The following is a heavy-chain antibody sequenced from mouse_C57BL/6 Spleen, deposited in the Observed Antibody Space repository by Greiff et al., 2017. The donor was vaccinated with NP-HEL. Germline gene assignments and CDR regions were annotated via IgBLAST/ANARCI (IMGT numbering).Heavy chain of an antibody. CDR2: ISYDGSN. V-gene: IGHV3-6*01. J-gene: IGHJ3*01. CDR3: ASDSNVFAY. Sequence: EVKLMESGPGLVKPSQSLSLTCSVTGYSITSGYYWNWIRQFPGNKLEWMGYISYDGSNNYNPSLKNRISITRDTSKNQFFLKLNSVTTEDTATYYCASDSNVFAYWGQGTLVTVSA. CDR1: GYSITSGYY. D-gene: IGHD2-5*01.